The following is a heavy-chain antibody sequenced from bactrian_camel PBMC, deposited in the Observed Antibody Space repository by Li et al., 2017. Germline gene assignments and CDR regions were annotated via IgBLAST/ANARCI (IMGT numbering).Heavy chain of an antibody. D-gene: IGHD2*01. CDR2: INDIGGT. J-gene: IGHJ4*01. CDR1: GYIFSMHC. Sequence: HVQLVESGGGSVQAGGSLRLSCLGPGYIFSMHCMGWFRQAPGKEREEVARINDIGGTTYADSVKGRFTISKDTAKNTLYLQMNSLKPEDTGMYYCAADLCNELSAKAVSGYWGQGTQVTVS. CDR3: AADLCNELSAKAVSGY. V-gene: IGHV3S53*01.